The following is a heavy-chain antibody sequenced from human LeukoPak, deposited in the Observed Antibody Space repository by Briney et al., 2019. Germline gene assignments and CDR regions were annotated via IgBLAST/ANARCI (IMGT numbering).Heavy chain of an antibody. CDR2: INPNSGGT. CDR3: ARGGYSYGYRTMYYMDV. Sequence: ASVKVSCKASGYTFTDYYMQWVRQAPGQGLEWMGWINPNSGGTNYAQKFQGRVTMTRDTSISTAYMALSRLRSDDTAVYYCARGGYSYGYRTMYYMDVWGKGTTVTISS. V-gene: IGHV1-2*02. CDR1: GYTFTDYY. D-gene: IGHD5-18*01. J-gene: IGHJ6*03.